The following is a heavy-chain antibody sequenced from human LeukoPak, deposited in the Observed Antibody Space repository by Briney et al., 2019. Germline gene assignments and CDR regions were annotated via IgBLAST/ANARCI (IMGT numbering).Heavy chain of an antibody. Sequence: GGSLRLSCAASGFTFSSYGMHWVRQAPGKGLEWVAVISYDGSNKYYADSVKGRFTISRDNSKNTLYLQMNSLRAEDTAVYYCAKDPGQSFDYWGHGTLVTVSS. CDR2: ISYDGSNK. CDR3: AKDPGQSFDY. CDR1: GFTFSSYG. D-gene: IGHD3-10*01. J-gene: IGHJ4*01. V-gene: IGHV3-30*18.